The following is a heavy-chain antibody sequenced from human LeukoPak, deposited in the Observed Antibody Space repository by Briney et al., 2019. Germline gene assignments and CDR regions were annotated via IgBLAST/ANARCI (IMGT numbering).Heavy chain of an antibody. Sequence: ASVKVSCKASGYTFTSYGISWVRQAPGQGLEWMGWISAYNGNTNYAQKLQGRVTMTTDTSTSTAYMELRSLRSDDTAVYYCARIRTAGITMVRGVIIDPDYWGQGTLVTVSS. J-gene: IGHJ4*02. D-gene: IGHD3-10*01. CDR1: GYTFTSYG. V-gene: IGHV1-18*01. CDR3: ARIRTAGITMVRGVIIDPDY. CDR2: ISAYNGNT.